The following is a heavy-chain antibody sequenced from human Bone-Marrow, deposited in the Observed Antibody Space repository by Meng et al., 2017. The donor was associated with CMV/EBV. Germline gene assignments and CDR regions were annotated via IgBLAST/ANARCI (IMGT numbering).Heavy chain of an antibody. CDR3: ARAKDPTTIFGVVTTYGY. J-gene: IGHJ4*02. D-gene: IGHD3-3*01. CDR2: INPSGGST. V-gene: IGHV1-46*01. Sequence: ASVKVSCKASGYTFTSYYMHWVRQAPGQGLEWMGIINPSGGSTSYAQKFQGRVTMTRDTSISTAYMELSRLRSDDTAVYYCARAKDPTTIFGVVTTYGYWGQGTLVTVSS. CDR1: GYTFTSYY.